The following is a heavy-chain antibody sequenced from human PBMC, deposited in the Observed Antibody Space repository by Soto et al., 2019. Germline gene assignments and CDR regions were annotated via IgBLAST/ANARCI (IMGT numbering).Heavy chain of an antibody. CDR1: GFTFSSYA. CDR3: AKDYDSYGLPPLPLYFDY. Sequence: GGSLRLSCAASGFTFSSYAMSWVRQAPGKGLEWVSAISGSGGSTYYADSVKGRFTISRDNSKNTLYLQMNSLRAEDTAVYYCAKDYDSYGLPPLPLYFDYWGQGTLVTVSS. CDR2: ISGSGGST. D-gene: IGHD3-9*01. J-gene: IGHJ4*02. V-gene: IGHV3-23*01.